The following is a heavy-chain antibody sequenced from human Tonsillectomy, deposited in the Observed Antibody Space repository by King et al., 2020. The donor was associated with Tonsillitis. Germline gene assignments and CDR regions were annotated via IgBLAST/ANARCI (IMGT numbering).Heavy chain of an antibody. J-gene: IGHJ4*02. V-gene: IGHV3-74*01. CDR2: IYSDGSST. CDR1: GLNISNYW. Sequence: VQLVESGGGLVQPGGSLRLSCAASGLNISNYWMHWVRQVPGKGLVWVSRIYSDGSSTSYADSVKGRFTISRDNAKNTLFLQMNSLRVEDTAVYYCAREFCGGDWCSSDYWGQGTLVTVSS. D-gene: IGHD2-21*01. CDR3: AREFCGGDWCSSDY.